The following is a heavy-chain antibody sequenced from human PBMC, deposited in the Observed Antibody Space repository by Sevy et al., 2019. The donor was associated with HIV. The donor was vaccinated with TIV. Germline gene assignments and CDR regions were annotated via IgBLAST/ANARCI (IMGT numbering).Heavy chain of an antibody. V-gene: IGHV3-49*03. CDR3: TRGYNYDNSGYSDY. CDR2: IRSKDYGGAT. D-gene: IGHD3-22*01. J-gene: IGHJ4*02. CDR1: GFTFGDYA. Sequence: GGSLRLSCTGSGFTFGDYAMSWFRQAPGMGLEWVGFIRSKDYGGATEYAASVKGRFTISRDDSKSIADLQMNSLKTEDTAVYYCTRGYNYDNSGYSDYWGQGTLVTVS.